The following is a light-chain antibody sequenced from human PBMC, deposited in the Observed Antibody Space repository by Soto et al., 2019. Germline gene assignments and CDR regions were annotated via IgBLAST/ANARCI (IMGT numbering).Light chain of an antibody. J-gene: IGLJ2*01. CDR2: GNS. CDR1: SSNIGAGYD. V-gene: IGLV1-40*01. CDR3: QPYDSSLSGSV. Sequence: HSVLTQPPSVSGAPVQRVTISCTGSSSNIGAGYDVHWYQQLPGTAPKLLIYGNSNRPSGVPDRFSGSKSGTSASLAITGLQAEDEADYYCQPYDSSLSGSVFGGGTKLTVL.